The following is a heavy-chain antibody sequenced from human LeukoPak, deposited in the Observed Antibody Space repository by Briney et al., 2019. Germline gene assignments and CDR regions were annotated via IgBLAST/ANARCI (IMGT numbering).Heavy chain of an antibody. CDR1: GFTFSSAW. J-gene: IGHJ4*02. V-gene: IGHV3-15*01. Sequence: GGSLRLSCAASGFTFSSAWMSWVRQAPGKGLEWVGLSKSKSDGGATNYAAPVKGRFTISRDDSKNILSLQMYTLENDETAVYYYTIERRPSSSQVWLTYWSQGAPVTVSS. D-gene: IGHD5-18*01. CDR3: TIERRPSSSQVWLTY. CDR2: SKSKSDGGAT.